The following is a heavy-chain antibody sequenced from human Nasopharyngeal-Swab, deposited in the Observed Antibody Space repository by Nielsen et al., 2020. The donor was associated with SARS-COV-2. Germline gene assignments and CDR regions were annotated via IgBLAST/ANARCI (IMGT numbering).Heavy chain of an antibody. V-gene: IGHV3-48*02. CDR3: ARGRDYALDY. J-gene: IGHJ4*02. Sequence: ESLKISCVVSGITFSASTMNWVRQAPGKGLEWIAHHSVRTIATAYADSVKGRFTISRDDAKNSLYLQMNSLRDEDTALYYCARGRDYALDYWGQGTLVTVSS. D-gene: IGHD4-17*01. CDR2: HSVRTIAT. CDR1: GITFSAST.